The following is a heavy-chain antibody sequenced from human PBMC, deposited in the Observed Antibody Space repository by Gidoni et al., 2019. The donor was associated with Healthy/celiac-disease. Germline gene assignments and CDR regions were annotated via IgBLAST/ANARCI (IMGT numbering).Heavy chain of an antibody. CDR1: GYTFTSYA. V-gene: IGHV1-3*01. Sequence: QVQLVQSGAEVKKPGASVKVSCKAYGYTFTSYAMHWVRQAPGQRLEWMGWINAGNGNTKYSQKFQGRVTITRDTSASTAYMELSSLRSEDTAVYYCAREGVVPAAIGPVYYFDYWGQGTLVTVSS. CDR2: INAGNGNT. D-gene: IGHD2-2*01. CDR3: AREGVVPAAIGPVYYFDY. J-gene: IGHJ4*02.